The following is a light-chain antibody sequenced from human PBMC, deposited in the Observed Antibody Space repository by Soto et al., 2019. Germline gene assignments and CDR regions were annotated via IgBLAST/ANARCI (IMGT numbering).Light chain of an antibody. J-gene: IGKJ1*01. CDR1: QGFTSN. CDR3: QQYNDWPRT. CDR2: GAS. V-gene: IGKV3-15*01. Sequence: EVVMTQAPATLSVSPGERATLSCRASQGFTSNLAWYQQRLGQAPRLLIYGASTRAAGIPARFSGSGSGTDFTLTISSLQSEDFAVYYCQQYNDWPRTFGQGTKVEIK.